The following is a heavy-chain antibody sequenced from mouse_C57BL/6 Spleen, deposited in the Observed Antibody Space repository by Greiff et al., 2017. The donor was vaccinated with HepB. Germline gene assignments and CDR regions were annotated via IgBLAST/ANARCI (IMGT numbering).Heavy chain of an antibody. CDR2: ISNGGGST. J-gene: IGHJ3*01. CDR1: GFTFSDYY. CDR3: ARLELSWFAY. Sequence: EVKLVESGGGLVQPGGSLKLSCAASGFTFSDYYMYWVRQTPEKRLEWVAYISNGGGSTYYPDTVKGRFTISRDNAKNTLYLQMSRLKSEDTAMYYCARLELSWFAYWGQGTLVTVSA. V-gene: IGHV5-12*01.